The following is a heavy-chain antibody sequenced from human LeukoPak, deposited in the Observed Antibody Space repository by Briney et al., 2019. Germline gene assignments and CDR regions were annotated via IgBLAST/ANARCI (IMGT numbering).Heavy chain of an antibody. V-gene: IGHV4-39*01. CDR3: ARLGLDIVVVPAAMNDL. D-gene: IGHD2-2*01. CDR1: GGSISSSSYY. Sequence: PSETLSLTCTVSGGSISSSSYYWGWIRQPPGKGLEWIGSIYYSGSTYYNPSLKSRVTISVDTSKNQFSLKLGSVTAADTAVYYCARLGLDIVVVPAAMNDLWGRGTLVTVSS. J-gene: IGHJ2*01. CDR2: IYYSGST.